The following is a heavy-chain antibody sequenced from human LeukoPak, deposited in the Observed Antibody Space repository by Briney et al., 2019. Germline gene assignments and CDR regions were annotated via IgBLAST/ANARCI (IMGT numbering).Heavy chain of an antibody. D-gene: IGHD2-15*01. CDR3: AKAMRDTIVVVAAAKTIH. CDR2: ISGSGGST. V-gene: IGHV3-23*01. Sequence: PGGSLRLSCAASGFTFSSYAMSWVRQAPGKGLEWVSAISGSGGSTYYADSVKGRFTISRDNSKNTLYLQMNSLRAEDTAVYYCAKAMRDTIVVVAAAKTIHWGQGTLVTVSS. CDR1: GFTFSSYA. J-gene: IGHJ4*02.